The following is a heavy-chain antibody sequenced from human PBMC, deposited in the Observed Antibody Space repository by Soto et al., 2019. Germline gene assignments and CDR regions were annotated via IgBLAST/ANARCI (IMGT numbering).Heavy chain of an antibody. CDR1: GFTFSSYT. J-gene: IGHJ4*02. Sequence: EVQLVESGGGLVKPGGSLRLSCAASGFTFSSYTMKWVRQAPGKGLEWVASISSSYYIKYADSVKGRFTISRDNAKNSLYLQMNSLRDEDTAVYYCARGDVVVLTATSNFDYWGQGTLVTVSS. CDR2: ISSSYYI. V-gene: IGHV3-21*01. D-gene: IGHD2-21*02. CDR3: ARGDVVVLTATSNFDY.